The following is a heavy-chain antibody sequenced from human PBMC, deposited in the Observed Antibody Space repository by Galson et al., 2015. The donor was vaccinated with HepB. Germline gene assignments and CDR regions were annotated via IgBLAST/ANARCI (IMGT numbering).Heavy chain of an antibody. CDR3: ARAGSRGNYFFDY. V-gene: IGHV3-33*01. J-gene: IGHJ4*02. CDR2: VWFDARNK. D-gene: IGHD1-26*01. CDR1: GFTFSSYG. Sequence: SLRLSCAASGFTFSSYGMHWVRQAPGKGLEWVALVWFDARNKYYRDSVQDRFTISRDNSKNTLYLQMNSLRADDTAVYFCARAGSRGNYFFDYWGQGTLVTVSS.